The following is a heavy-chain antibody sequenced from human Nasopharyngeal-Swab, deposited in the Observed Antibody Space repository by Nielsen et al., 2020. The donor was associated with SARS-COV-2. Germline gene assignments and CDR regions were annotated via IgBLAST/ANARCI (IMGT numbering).Heavy chain of an antibody. CDR1: GGSFSGYY. D-gene: IGHD6-13*01. CDR2: INHSGST. J-gene: IGHJ4*02. CDR3: AEKGYTSSWYFY. Sequence: LSLTCAMYGGSFSGYYWSWIRQPPGKGLEWIGEINHSGSTDYNPSHKSRVTISLDTSKNQFSLKLRSVTAADTAVYYCAEKGYTSSWYFYWGQGTLVTVSS. V-gene: IGHV4-34*01.